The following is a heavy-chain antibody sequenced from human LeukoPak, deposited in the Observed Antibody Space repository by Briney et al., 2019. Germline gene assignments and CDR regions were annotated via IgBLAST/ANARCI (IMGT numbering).Heavy chain of an antibody. CDR1: GYTFTSYY. CDR3: ARARGWLQPPDY. D-gene: IGHD5-24*01. Sequence: ASVKVSCKASGYTFTSYYMHWVRQAPGQGLEWMGIINPSGGSTSYAQKFQGRVTMTTDTSTSTAYMELRSLRSDDTAVYYCARARGWLQPPDYWGQGTLVTVSS. CDR2: INPSGGST. J-gene: IGHJ4*02. V-gene: IGHV1-46*01.